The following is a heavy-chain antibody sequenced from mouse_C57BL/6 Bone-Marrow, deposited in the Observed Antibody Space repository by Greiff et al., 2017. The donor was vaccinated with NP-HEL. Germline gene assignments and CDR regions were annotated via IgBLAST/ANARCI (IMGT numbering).Heavy chain of an antibody. CDR1: GYTFTSYG. J-gene: IGHJ4*01. V-gene: IGHV1-81*01. Sequence: VQLQESGAELARPGASVKLSCKASGYTFTSYGISWVKQRTGQGLEWIGEIYPRSGNTYYNEKFKGKATLTADKSSSTAYMELRSLTSEDSAVYFCARWRRDYAMDYWGQGTSVTVSA. CDR2: IYPRSGNT. CDR3: ARWRRDYAMDY.